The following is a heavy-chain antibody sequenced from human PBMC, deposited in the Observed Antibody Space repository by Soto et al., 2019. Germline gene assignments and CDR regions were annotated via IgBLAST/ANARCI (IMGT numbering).Heavy chain of an antibody. V-gene: IGHV3-33*01. Sequence: GGSLKLSCAASGFTFSSYGMHWVRQAPGKGLEWVAVKWYDGSNKYYADSVKGRFTISRDNSKNTLYLQTNSLRAEDTAVYYCARSWYSSSFPGGFDPWGQGTLVTVSS. J-gene: IGHJ5*02. CDR3: ARSWYSSSFPGGFDP. CDR1: GFTFSSYG. D-gene: IGHD6-13*01. CDR2: KWYDGSNK.